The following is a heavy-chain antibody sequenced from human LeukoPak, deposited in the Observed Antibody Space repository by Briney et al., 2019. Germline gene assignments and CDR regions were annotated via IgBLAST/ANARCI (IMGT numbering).Heavy chain of an antibody. D-gene: IGHD1-26*01. Sequence: PGGSLRLSCAASGFTFSSYSMNWVRQAPGKGLEWVSSISSSSSYIYYADSVKGRFTISRDNAKNSLYLQMNSLRAEDTAVYYCARDPARVGPTDFDYWGQGTLVTVSS. CDR1: GFTFSSYS. V-gene: IGHV3-21*01. CDR3: ARDPARVGPTDFDY. J-gene: IGHJ4*02. CDR2: ISSSSSYI.